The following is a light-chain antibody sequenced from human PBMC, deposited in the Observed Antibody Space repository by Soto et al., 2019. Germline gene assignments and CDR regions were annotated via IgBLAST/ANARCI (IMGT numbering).Light chain of an antibody. CDR1: QGISTY. CDR2: AAS. J-gene: IGKJ1*01. V-gene: IGKV1-39*01. CDR3: QQSYSTTWT. Sequence: IQMTQSPSSLSASVGYRFTITCRASQGISTYLNWYQQRPGKAPKLLIYAASSLQSGVPSRFSGSGSETHFTLTISSLQPEDFATYSCQQSYSTTWTFGQGTTGDIK.